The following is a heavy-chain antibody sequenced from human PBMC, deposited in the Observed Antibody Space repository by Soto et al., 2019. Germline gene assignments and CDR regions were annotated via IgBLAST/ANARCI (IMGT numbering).Heavy chain of an antibody. V-gene: IGHV4-59*01. J-gene: IGHJ4*02. CDR1: GGSISGSY. D-gene: IGHD6-19*01. CDR3: GRSVAVPGAHIDY. CDR2: VYYTGST. Sequence: SETLSLTCSVSGGSISGSYWSWIRQSPGKGLEWLGYVYYTGSTNYSPSLRSRVSISVDTSKNEFSLRLSSVTAADTAVYFCGRSVAVPGAHIDYWGQGTQVTVSS.